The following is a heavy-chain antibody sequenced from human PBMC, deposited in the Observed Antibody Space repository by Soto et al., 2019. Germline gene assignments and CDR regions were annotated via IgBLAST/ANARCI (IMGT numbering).Heavy chain of an antibody. CDR3: GRAPGGTGIVDY. J-gene: IGHJ4*02. CDR2: INSEGTTT. Sequence: EVQLVESGGGLAQPGGSLRLSCAASGFTFSSYWMQWVRQAPGKGLVWVSRINSEGTTTMYADSVKGRFTLSRDNAKNTLFLQMNSLRAEDTAVYYCGRAPGGTGIVDYWGQGSLVTVSS. CDR1: GFTFSSYW. V-gene: IGHV3-74*03. D-gene: IGHD7-27*01.